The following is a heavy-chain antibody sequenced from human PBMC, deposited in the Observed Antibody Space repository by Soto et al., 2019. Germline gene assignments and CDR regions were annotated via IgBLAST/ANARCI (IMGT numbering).Heavy chain of an antibody. CDR1: GGSVSSYW. D-gene: IGHD3-10*01. CDR2: IYYTGST. V-gene: IGHV4-59*02. Sequence: ASETLSLTCTVSGGSVSSYWWSWIRQPPGKGLEWIGYIYYTGSTNYNPSLKSRVTISLDASKSQFSLKLSSVTAADTAVYYCARGPGASGTYHYFFDYWGPGTLVTVS. CDR3: ARGPGASGTYHYFFDY. J-gene: IGHJ4*02.